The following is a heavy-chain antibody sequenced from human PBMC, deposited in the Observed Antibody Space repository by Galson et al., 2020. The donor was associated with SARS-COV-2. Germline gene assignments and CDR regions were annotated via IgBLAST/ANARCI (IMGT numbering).Heavy chain of an antibody. J-gene: IGHJ4*02. CDR1: GGSISSSSSY. CDR2: IYYSGST. D-gene: IGHD3-22*01. V-gene: IGHV4-39*07. Sequence: SETLSLTCTVSGGSISSSSSYWGWIRQPPGKGLEWIGNIYYSGSTYYNPSLKSRVTISVDTSKNQFSLKLSSVTAADTAVYYCASDYYDSTMFDYWGQGTLVTVSS. CDR3: ASDYYDSTMFDY.